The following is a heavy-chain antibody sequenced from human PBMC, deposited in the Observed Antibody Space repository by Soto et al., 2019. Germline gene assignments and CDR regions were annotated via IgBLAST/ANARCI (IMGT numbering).Heavy chain of an antibody. CDR2: VYSGGAT. CDR1: GFTVSSNY. D-gene: IGHD3-10*01. V-gene: IGHV3-53*04. J-gene: IGHJ4*02. Sequence: DVRLVESGGGLVQPGGSLRLSCAAFGFTVSSNYMTWVRLAPGKGLEWVSLVYSGGATHYAASVKGRFTISTHSSQNTLFLQMNSLRTDDTATYYCVRGRYGSEIHWGQGTKVTVSS. CDR3: VRGRYGSEIH.